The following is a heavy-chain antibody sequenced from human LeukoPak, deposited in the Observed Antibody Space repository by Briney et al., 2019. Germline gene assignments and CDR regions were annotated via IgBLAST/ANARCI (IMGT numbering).Heavy chain of an antibody. Sequence: PSETLSLTCTVSAGSISDCYWSWIRQPPGKGLEWIGYIYSSGRTNYNPSLKSRLTISVDTSKNQFSLNLSSVTAADTAVYYCARHQYSTPEFVYWGQGTLVTVSS. CDR1: AGSISDCY. J-gene: IGHJ4*02. CDR3: ARHQYSTPEFVY. CDR2: IYSSGRT. D-gene: IGHD2-15*01. V-gene: IGHV4-59*08.